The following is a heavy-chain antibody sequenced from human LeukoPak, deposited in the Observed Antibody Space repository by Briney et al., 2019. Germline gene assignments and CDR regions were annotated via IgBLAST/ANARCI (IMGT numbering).Heavy chain of an antibody. CDR3: ARGGGWTGARKDCDY. CDR2: IYYSGST. D-gene: IGHD3/OR15-3a*01. V-gene: IGHV4-59*01. Sequence: PSETLSLTCTVSGGSISYYYWSWIRLTPGKGLEWIGYIYYSGSTNYNPSLRSRVTISVDTSKNQFSLKLTSVTAADTAVYYCARGGGWTGARKDCDYWGQGTLVTVSS. J-gene: IGHJ4*02. CDR1: GGSISYYY.